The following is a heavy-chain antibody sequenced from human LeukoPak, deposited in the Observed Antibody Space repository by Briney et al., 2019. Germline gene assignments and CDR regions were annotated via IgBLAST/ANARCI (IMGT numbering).Heavy chain of an antibody. D-gene: IGHD4/OR15-4a*01. Sequence: SETLSLTCSVSGGSISSYYWSWIRQPAGKGLEWIGRIYTSGSTNYNPSLKSRVTISVDTSKNQFSLKLSSVTAADTAVYYCARHALDNGGTSGFDPWGQGTLVSVSS. CDR3: ARHALDNGGTSGFDP. J-gene: IGHJ5*02. CDR2: IYTSGST. CDR1: GGSISSYY. V-gene: IGHV4-4*07.